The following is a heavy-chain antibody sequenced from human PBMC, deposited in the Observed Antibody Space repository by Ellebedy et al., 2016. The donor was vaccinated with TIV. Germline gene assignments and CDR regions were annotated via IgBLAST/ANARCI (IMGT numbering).Heavy chain of an antibody. Sequence: PGGSLRLSCAASGFTFNNNTMNWVRQAPGKGLEWVSYISDSGSTIFYADSVKGRFTVSRDNAKNTLYLQMNSLRAEDTAVYYCARGAPYESSGADYWGQGTLVTVSS. J-gene: IGHJ4*02. CDR1: GFTFNNNT. CDR2: ISDSGSTI. CDR3: ARGAPYESSGADY. V-gene: IGHV3-48*04. D-gene: IGHD3-22*01.